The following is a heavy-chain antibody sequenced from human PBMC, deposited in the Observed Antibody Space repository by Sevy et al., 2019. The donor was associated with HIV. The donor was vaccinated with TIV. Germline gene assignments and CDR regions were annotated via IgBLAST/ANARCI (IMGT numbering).Heavy chain of an antibody. D-gene: IGHD3-16*01. J-gene: IGHJ4*02. CDR2: ISSNSNYI. CDR1: GFPFSKYV. CDR3: ARARGGDY. V-gene: IGHV3-21*01. Sequence: GGSLRLSCAASGFPFSKYVMTWVRQAPGKGLEWVSSISSNSNYIYYTNSVKGRFTISRDNANNSRFLQMNSLSVEDTAVNYCARARGGDYWGQGILVTVSS.